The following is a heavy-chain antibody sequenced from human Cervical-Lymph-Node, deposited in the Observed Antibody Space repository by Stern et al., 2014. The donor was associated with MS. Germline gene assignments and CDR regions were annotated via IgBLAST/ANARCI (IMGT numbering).Heavy chain of an antibody. CDR2: VWNDGSKD. CDR1: GLTFSTSV. J-gene: IGHJ3*02. V-gene: IGHV3-33*01. Sequence: VQLVESGGGVVQPGRSLRLSCVASGLTFSTSVMHWVRQAPGKGLEWVAVVWNDGSKDYFTESVKGRFSTSRDTAKNALHLQMSSLRAEDTAVYFCATSTASDAFDIWGQGTLVTVSS. D-gene: IGHD2/OR15-2a*01. CDR3: ATSTASDAFDI.